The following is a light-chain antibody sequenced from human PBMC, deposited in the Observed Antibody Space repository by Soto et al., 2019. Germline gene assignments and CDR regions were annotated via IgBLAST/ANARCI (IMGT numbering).Light chain of an antibody. J-gene: IGKJ4*01. CDR3: QQRRNWLLS. CDR1: QSARSY. V-gene: IGKV3-11*01. Sequence: EIVMAQSPATLSVSPGERATLSCRASQSARSYLAWYQQKPGQAPRLLIYGASNRATGIPARFSGSGSGTDFTLTISSLEPEDFAVYYCQQRRNWLLSFGGGTKVDIK. CDR2: GAS.